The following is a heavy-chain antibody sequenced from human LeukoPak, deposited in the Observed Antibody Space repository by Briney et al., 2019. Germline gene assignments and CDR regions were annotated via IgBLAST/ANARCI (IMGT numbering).Heavy chain of an antibody. J-gene: IGHJ4*02. V-gene: IGHV3-9*01. CDR3: ARRVSGAAYSSSWYDY. D-gene: IGHD6-13*01. Sequence: GGSLRLSCAASGFTFDDYAMHWVRQAPGKGLEWVSGISWNSGSIVYADSVKGRFTISRDNAKNSLYLQMNSLRAEDTALYYCARRVSGAAYSSSWYDYWGQGTLVTVSS. CDR1: GFTFDDYA. CDR2: ISWNSGSI.